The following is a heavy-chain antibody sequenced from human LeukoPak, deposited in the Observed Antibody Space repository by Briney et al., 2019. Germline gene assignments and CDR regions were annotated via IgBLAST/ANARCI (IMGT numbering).Heavy chain of an antibody. Sequence: SETLSLTCTVSGGSISSYYWSWIRQPAGKGLEWIGRIYTSGSTNYNPSLKSRDTMSVDTSKNQFSLKLSSVTAADTAVYYCAREGVSRKLHQFDPWGQGTLVTVSS. J-gene: IGHJ5*02. CDR2: IYTSGST. CDR1: GGSISSYY. D-gene: IGHD1-7*01. V-gene: IGHV4-4*07. CDR3: AREGVSRKLHQFDP.